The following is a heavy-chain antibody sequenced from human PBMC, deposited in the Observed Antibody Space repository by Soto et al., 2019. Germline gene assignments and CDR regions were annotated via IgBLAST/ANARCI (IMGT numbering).Heavy chain of an antibody. V-gene: IGHV1-2*04. J-gene: IGHJ4*02. CDR2: INPNSGGT. CDR3: ARAGAPVLRFLGSYLDY. CDR1: GYTFTGYY. Sequence: ASVKVSCKASGYTFTGYYMHWVRQAPGQGLEWMGWINPNSGGTNYAQKFQGWVTMTRDTSISTAYMELSRLRSDDTAVYYCARAGAPVLRFLGSYLDYWGQGTLVTVSS. D-gene: IGHD3-10*02.